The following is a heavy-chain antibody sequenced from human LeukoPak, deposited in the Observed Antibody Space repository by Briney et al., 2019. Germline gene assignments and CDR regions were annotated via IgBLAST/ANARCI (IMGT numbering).Heavy chain of an antibody. D-gene: IGHD5-18*01. V-gene: IGHV3-53*01. CDR1: GFTVRANY. CDR2: IDSGGGT. J-gene: IGHJ4*02. CDR3: ARDTAVDC. Sequence: GGSLSLSCAASGFTVRANYMSWVRQAPGKGLEWVSVIDSGGGTYYADSVKGRFTISRDNSKNTLYLQMNSLRVEDTAVYYCARDTAVDCWGQGTLVTVSS.